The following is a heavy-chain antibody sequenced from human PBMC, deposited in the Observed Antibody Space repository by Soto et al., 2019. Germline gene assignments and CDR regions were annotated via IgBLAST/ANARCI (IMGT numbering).Heavy chain of an antibody. CDR3: AREVAAEGTLREAACAI. J-gene: IGHJ3*02. D-gene: IGHD6-13*01. V-gene: IGHV1-69*01. Sequence: QAPGQGLAWMGRIIPIFNTTNYAQKFQGRVSMTADESTTTAYMELTSLTHEDTAVYYCAREVAAEGTLREAACAIWGQGTLGTVAS. CDR2: IIPIFNTT.